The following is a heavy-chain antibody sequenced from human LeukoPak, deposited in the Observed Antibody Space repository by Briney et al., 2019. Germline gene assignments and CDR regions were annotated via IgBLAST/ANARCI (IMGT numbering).Heavy chain of an antibody. CDR1: GGSFSGYY. J-gene: IGHJ5*02. D-gene: IGHD2/OR15-2a*01. V-gene: IGHV4-34*01. CDR2: INHSGST. CDR3: ASNRAP. Sequence: SETLSLTCAVYGGSFSGYYWSWIRQPPGRGLEWIGEINHSGSTNYNPSLKSRVTISVDTSKNQFSLKLSSVTAADTAVYYCASNRAPWGQGTLVTVSS.